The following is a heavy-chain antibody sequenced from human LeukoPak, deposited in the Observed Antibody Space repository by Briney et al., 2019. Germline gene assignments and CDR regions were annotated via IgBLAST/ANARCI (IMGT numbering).Heavy chain of an antibody. V-gene: IGHV4-39*01. CDR3: ARRAGWQLAPIDY. CDR1: GGSISSSSYY. J-gene: IGHJ4*02. D-gene: IGHD6-6*01. Sequence: SSETLSLTCTVSGGSISSSSYYWGWIRQPPGKGLEWIGSIYYSGSTYYNPSLKSRVTISVDTSKNQFSLKLSSVTAADTAVYYCARRAGWQLAPIDYWGQGTLVTVSS. CDR2: IYYSGST.